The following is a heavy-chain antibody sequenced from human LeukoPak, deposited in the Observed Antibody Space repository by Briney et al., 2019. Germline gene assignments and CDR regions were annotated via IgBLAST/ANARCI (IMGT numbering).Heavy chain of an antibody. J-gene: IGHJ4*02. V-gene: IGHV3-23*03. Sequence: GGSLRLSCAASGFTFSSYAMSWVRQAPGKGLEWVAVIFTDGSTYSGDSVKGRFSISRDNSKNTLFLQMNSLRAEDTAVYYCARFWSGAFDYWGQGTLVAVSS. CDR2: IFTDGST. CDR1: GFTFSSYA. CDR3: ARFWSGAFDY. D-gene: IGHD3-3*01.